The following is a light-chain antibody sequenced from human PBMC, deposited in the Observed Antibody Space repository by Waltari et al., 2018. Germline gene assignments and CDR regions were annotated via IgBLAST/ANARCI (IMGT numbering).Light chain of an antibody. Sequence: QSALTQPASVSGSPGQSITISCTGTSRNIGGYNYISWYQQHPGKAPKVVIFDFSYRPSGVSNRFSGSKSGNTASLTISGLQAEDEANYSCNSYTSSHGLVFGTGTKVTVL. CDR2: DFS. CDR3: NSYTSSHGLV. V-gene: IGLV2-14*03. CDR1: SRNIGGYNY. J-gene: IGLJ1*01.